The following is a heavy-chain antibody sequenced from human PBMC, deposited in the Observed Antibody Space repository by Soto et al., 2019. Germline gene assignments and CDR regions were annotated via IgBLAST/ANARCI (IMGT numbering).Heavy chain of an antibody. V-gene: IGHV1-3*04. D-gene: IGHD5-12*01. CDR2: INTANGDT. CDR3: ARDEGVASGN. J-gene: IGHJ4*02. Sequence: ASVKVSCKASGYTFSSSPLHWVRQAPGQRPEWMGWINTANGDTKYSQKFQDRVTLTRDTSASTAYMEVSSLTPEDTAVYYCARDEGVASGNWGQGTLVTVSS. CDR1: GYTFSSSP.